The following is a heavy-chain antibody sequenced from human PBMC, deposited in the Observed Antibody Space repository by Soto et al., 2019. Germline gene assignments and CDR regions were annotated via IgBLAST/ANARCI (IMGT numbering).Heavy chain of an antibody. J-gene: IGHJ6*01. V-gene: IGHV3-33*01. Sequence: SLRLSGAASGFTFSSYCIHWVRQAPGKGLEWVAVIWYDGINKYYADSVKGRFTISRDNSKNTLYLQMNSLRAEDTAVYYWAGSAWGYRYGLLAMLRLSVHGMDVCGKGTTVSVSS. CDR2: IWYDGINK. CDR1: GFTFSSYC. CDR3: AGSAWGYRYGLLAMLRLSVHGMDV. D-gene: IGHD5-18*01.